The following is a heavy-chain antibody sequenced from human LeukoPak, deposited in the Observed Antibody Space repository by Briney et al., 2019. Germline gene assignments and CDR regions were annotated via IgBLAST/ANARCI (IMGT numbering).Heavy chain of an antibody. CDR2: ISSNGGST. Sequence: GGSLRLSCAASGFTFSSYAMHWVRQAPGKGLEYVSAISSNGGSTYYANSVKGRFTISRDNSKNALYLQMGSLRSEDTAVYYCARRVAPYYYYMDVWGKGTTVTISS. J-gene: IGHJ6*03. CDR3: ARRVAPYYYYMDV. D-gene: IGHD2-15*01. V-gene: IGHV3-64*01. CDR1: GFTFSSYA.